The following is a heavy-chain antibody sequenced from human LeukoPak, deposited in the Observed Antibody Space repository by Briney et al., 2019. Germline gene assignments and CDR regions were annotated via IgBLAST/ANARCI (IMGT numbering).Heavy chain of an antibody. CDR3: ARGGVGATTYVWFDP. CDR1: GFTFSSYS. J-gene: IGHJ5*02. Sequence: GGSLRLSCAASGFTFSSYSMNWVRQAPGKGLEWVSYIEYGSSSIYYADSVKGRFTISRDNAKNSLYLQMDSLRAEDTAVYYCARGGVGATTYVWFDPWGQGTLVTVSS. D-gene: IGHD1-26*01. CDR2: IEYGSSSI. V-gene: IGHV3-48*01.